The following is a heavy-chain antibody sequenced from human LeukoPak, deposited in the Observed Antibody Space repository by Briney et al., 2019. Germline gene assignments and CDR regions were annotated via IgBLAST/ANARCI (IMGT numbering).Heavy chain of an antibody. CDR3: TSWYRYPWFDP. Sequence: KPSETLSLTCAVSGYSISSGYYWGWIRQPPGKGLEWIGSIYHSGSTYYNPSLKSRVTISVDTSKNQFSLKLSSVTAADTAVYYCTSWYRYPWFDPWGQGTLVTVSS. J-gene: IGHJ5*02. CDR1: GYSISSGYY. D-gene: IGHD6-13*01. V-gene: IGHV4-38-2*01. CDR2: IYHSGST.